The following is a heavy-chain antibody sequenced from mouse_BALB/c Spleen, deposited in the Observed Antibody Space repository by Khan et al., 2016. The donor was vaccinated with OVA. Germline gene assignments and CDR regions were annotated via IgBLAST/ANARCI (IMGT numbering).Heavy chain of an antibody. Sequence: EVQLQQSGTVLARPGASVKMSCKASGYSFTSYWMHWVKQRPGQGLEWIGAIYPGNSDTTYNQNFKGKAKLTAVTSASTAYRVLSSLTNEDSAVSFCTRSYDWCFDVWGAGTTVTVSS. D-gene: IGHD1-1*01. CDR3: TRSYDWCFDV. CDR1: GYSFTSYW. J-gene: IGHJ1*01. V-gene: IGHV1-5*01. CDR2: IYPGNSDT.